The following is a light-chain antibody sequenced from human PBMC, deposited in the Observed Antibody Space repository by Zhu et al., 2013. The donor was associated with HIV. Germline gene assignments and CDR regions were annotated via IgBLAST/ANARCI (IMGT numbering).Light chain of an antibody. V-gene: IGKV1-5*03. CDR3: QHYKNYPWT. CDR2: AAS. CDR1: QNISKW. Sequence: DIQMTQSPSTLSAYVGDRVTITCRASQNISKWLAWFQQRPGKAPELLVYAASTLKSGVPARFTGSGFGIKFSLSINSLQPDDVATYYCQHYKNYPWTFGQGTKVEIK. J-gene: IGKJ1*01.